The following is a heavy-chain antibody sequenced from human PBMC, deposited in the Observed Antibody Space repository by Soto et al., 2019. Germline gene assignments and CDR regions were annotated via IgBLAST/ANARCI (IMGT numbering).Heavy chain of an antibody. CDR1: GFTFSDYW. CDR2: TKKDGSEK. V-gene: IGHV3-7*01. Sequence: EVQLVESGGALVQPGESLRLSCAASGFTFSDYWMSWVRQAPGKGLEWVANTKKDGSEKYYVDSVKGRFIVSRDNAKNSLYLQMNNLRAEDTAVYYCAGDGIGGDWNTDFWGQGTLVTVSS. D-gene: IGHD2-21*02. CDR3: AGDGIGGDWNTDF. J-gene: IGHJ4*02.